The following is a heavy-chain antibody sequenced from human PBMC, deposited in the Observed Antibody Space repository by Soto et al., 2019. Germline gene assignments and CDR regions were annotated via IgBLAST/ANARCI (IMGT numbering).Heavy chain of an antibody. CDR2: TYYRSKWYN. D-gene: IGHD6-13*01. Sequence: PSQTLSLTCAISGDSVSSNSAAWNWIRQSPSRGLEWLGRTYYRSKWYNDYAVSVKSRITINPDTSKNQFSLQLNSVTPEDTAVYYCAREYHSSSFEEGRDAFDIWGQGTMVTVSS. J-gene: IGHJ3*02. CDR1: GDSVSSNSAA. CDR3: AREYHSSSFEEGRDAFDI. V-gene: IGHV6-1*01.